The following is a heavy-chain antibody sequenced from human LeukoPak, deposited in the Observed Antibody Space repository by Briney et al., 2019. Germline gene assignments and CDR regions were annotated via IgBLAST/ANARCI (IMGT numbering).Heavy chain of an antibody. CDR2: INHSGST. D-gene: IGHD3-3*01. J-gene: IGHJ4*02. CDR3: ARSGNTYYDFWSGKRSGLYVDY. V-gene: IGHV4-34*01. CDR1: GGSFSGYY. Sequence: ETLSLTCAVYGGSFSGYYWSWIRQPPGKGLEWIGEINHSGSTNYNPSLKSRVTISVDTSKNQFSLKLSSVTAADTAVYYCARSGNTYYDFWSGKRSGLYVDYWGQGTLVTVSS.